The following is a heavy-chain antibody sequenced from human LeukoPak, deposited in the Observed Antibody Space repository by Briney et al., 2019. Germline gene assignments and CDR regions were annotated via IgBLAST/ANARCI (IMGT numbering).Heavy chain of an antibody. D-gene: IGHD3-9*01. CDR2: IYYSGST. V-gene: IGHV4-31*03. CDR3: AREKAYYDILTGFNSGDFDL. Sequence: PSQTLSLTCTVSGGPISSGGYYWSWIRQHPGKGLEWIGYIYYSGSTYYNPSLKSRVTISVDTSKNQFSLKLSSVTAADTAVYYCAREKAYYDILTGFNSGDFDLWGRGTLVTVSS. CDR1: GGPISSGGYY. J-gene: IGHJ2*01.